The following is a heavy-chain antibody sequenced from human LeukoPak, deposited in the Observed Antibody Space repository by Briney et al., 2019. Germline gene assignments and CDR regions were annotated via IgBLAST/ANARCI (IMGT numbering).Heavy chain of an antibody. CDR2: INWNGGST. J-gene: IGHJ4*02. Sequence: GGSLRLSCAASGFTFDDYGMSWVRQAPGKGLEWVSGINWNGGSTGYADSVKGRFTISRDNARNSLYLQMNSLRAEDTALYYCARENSSGWPAPADYWGQGTLVTVSS. CDR3: ARENSSGWPAPADY. CDR1: GFTFDDYG. V-gene: IGHV3-20*04. D-gene: IGHD6-19*01.